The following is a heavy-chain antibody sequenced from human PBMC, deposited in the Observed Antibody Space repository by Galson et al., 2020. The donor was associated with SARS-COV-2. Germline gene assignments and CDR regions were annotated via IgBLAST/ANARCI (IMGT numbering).Heavy chain of an antibody. Sequence: SETLSLTCTVSGGSVNSGSYYWSWIRQPPGKGLEWIGYIYHNGDTNYSPSLKSRVTISVDTSRNHFSLKLTSVTAADTAMYYCARTGSGVGLGELDWGQGTLVTVSS. D-gene: IGHD3-16*01. V-gene: IGHV4-61*03. CDR3: ARTGSGVGLGELD. CDR2: IYHNGDT. CDR1: GGSVNSGSYY. J-gene: IGHJ4*02.